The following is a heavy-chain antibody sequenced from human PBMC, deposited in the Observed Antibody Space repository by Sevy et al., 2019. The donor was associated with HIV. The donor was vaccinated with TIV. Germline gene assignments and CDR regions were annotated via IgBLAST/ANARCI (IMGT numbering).Heavy chain of an antibody. D-gene: IGHD5-18*01. V-gene: IGHV3-11*01. CDR3: ARVRYNYGSYYFDY. J-gene: IGHJ4*02. Sequence: GGSLRLSCAASTFTFSDYYMPWIRQAPGKGLECVSHISAGGSNIYYADSVKGRFTISRDNAKNSLYLQMNSLRAEDTAVYYCARVRYNYGSYYFDYWGQGTPVTVSS. CDR1: TFTFSDYY. CDR2: ISAGGSNI.